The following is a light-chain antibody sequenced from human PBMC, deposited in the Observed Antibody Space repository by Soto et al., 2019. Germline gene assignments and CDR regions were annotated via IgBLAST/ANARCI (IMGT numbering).Light chain of an antibody. V-gene: IGKV3-15*01. J-gene: IGKJ5*01. CDR3: QQYNDWPPIT. Sequence: EIMMTQSPATLSVSPGESATLSCRASQSVSNNLAWYQHKPGQAPRLLIYYASTRATGIPARYSGSGSGTEFTLTISSLQSEDFALYYCQQYNDWPPITFGQGTRLEIK. CDR2: YAS. CDR1: QSVSNN.